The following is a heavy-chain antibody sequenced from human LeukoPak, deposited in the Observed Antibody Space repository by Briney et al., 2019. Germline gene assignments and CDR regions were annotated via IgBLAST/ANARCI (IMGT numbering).Heavy chain of an antibody. Sequence: SETLSLTCAVYGGSFGGYYWSWIRQPPGKGLEWIGEINHSGSTNYNPSLKSRVTISVDTSKNQFSLKLSSVTAADTAVYYCARVVPAAMSFDIWGQGTMVTVSS. J-gene: IGHJ3*02. V-gene: IGHV4-34*01. D-gene: IGHD2-2*01. CDR2: INHSGST. CDR1: GGSFGGYY. CDR3: ARVVPAAMSFDI.